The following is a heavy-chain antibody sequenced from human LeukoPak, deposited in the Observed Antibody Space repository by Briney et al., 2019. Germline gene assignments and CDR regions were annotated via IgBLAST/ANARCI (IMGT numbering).Heavy chain of an antibody. CDR2: INPNSGGT. D-gene: IGHD6-19*01. V-gene: IGHV1-2*02. CDR1: GYTFTGYY. J-gene: IGHJ4*02. Sequence: ASVKVSCKASGYTFTGYYMHWVRQAPGQGLEWMGWINPNSGGTNYAQKFQGRVTMTRDTSISTAHMELSRLRSDDTAVYYCAREVGIAVAGTIYFDYWGQGTLVTVSS. CDR3: AREVGIAVAGTIYFDY.